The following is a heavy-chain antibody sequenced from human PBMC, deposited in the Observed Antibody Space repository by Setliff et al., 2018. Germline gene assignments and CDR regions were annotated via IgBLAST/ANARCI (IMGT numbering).Heavy chain of an antibody. V-gene: IGHV3-30*02. J-gene: IGHJ4*02. Sequence: LRLSCAASGFVFGTYGMHWVRQAPGKGLDWVASVRFDGTYKVYGDSVKGRFTISRDNSENTLFLQMTSLRPEDTGVYYCAKVKKPLIRGSGFDYWGRGTLVTVS. D-gene: IGHD3-10*01. CDR1: GFVFGTYG. CDR3: AKVKKPLIRGSGFDY. CDR2: VRFDGTYK.